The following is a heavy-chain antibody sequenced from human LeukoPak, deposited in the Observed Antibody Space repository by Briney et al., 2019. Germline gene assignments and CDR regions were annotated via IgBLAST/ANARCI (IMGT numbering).Heavy chain of an antibody. D-gene: IGHD2-21*01. V-gene: IGHV3-23*01. CDR1: RFTFSRYG. CDR2: ISGSGGST. CDR3: AKAFSIVVVIAPYFDY. Sequence: GGSLRLSCAASRFTFSRYGMHWVRQAPGKGLEWVSAISGSGGSTYYADSVKGRFTISRDNSKNTLYLQMNSLRAEDTAVYYCAKAFSIVVVIAPYFDYWGQGTLVTVSS. J-gene: IGHJ4*02.